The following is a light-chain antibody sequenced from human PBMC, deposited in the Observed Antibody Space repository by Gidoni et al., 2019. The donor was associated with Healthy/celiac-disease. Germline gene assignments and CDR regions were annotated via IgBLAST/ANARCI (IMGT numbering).Light chain of an antibody. Sequence: ELVMTQSPATLSVSPGERATLTCRASQSVSSNLDWYQQKPGQAPRLLIYGASTRATGIPARFSGSGSGTEFTLTISSLQSEDFAVYYCQQYNNWRETFGQGTKVEIK. V-gene: IGKV3-15*01. CDR1: QSVSSN. CDR3: QQYNNWRET. J-gene: IGKJ1*01. CDR2: GAS.